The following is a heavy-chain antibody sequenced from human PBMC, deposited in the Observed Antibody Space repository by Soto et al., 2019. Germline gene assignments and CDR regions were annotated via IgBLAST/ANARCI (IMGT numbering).Heavy chain of an antibody. Sequence: ASVKVSCKASGYTFTVYYMHWVRQAPGQGLEWMGWINPNSGGTNYAQKFQGWVTMTRDTSISTAYMELSRLRSDDTAVYYCARQAGYPDHAFDIWGQGTMVTVSS. D-gene: IGHD3-16*02. CDR2: INPNSGGT. J-gene: IGHJ3*02. CDR1: GYTFTVYY. V-gene: IGHV1-2*04. CDR3: ARQAGYPDHAFDI.